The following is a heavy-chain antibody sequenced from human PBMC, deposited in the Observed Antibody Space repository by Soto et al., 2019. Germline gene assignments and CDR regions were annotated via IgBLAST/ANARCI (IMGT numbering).Heavy chain of an antibody. D-gene: IGHD6-19*01. V-gene: IGHV3-11*01. CDR1: GFTFSDYY. J-gene: IGHJ5*02. Sequence: GGSLRLSCAASGFTFSDYYMSWIRQAPGKGLEWVSYISSSGSTIYYADSVKGRFTISRDNAKNSLYLQMNSLRAEDTAVYYCASRPGIAVAGTEWFDPWGQGTLVTVSS. CDR3: ASRPGIAVAGTEWFDP. CDR2: ISSSGSTI.